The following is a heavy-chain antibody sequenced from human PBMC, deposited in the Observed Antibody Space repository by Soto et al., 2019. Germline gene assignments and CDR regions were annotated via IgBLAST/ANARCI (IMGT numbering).Heavy chain of an antibody. D-gene: IGHD3-3*01. V-gene: IGHV1-2*02. CDR2: INPNSGGT. Sequence: SVEATCKASGYSFTCNSLQWLRHAPGQGLEWMGWINPNSGGTNYAQKFQGRVTMTRDTSISTAYVELSRLRSDDTAVYYCARTITVGSLNYGMDVWGQGTTVTVSS. J-gene: IGHJ6*02. CDR3: ARTITVGSLNYGMDV. CDR1: GYSFTCNS.